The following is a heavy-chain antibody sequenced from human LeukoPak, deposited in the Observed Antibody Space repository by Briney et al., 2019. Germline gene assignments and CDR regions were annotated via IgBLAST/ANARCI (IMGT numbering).Heavy chain of an antibody. CDR1: GYTFTGYY. V-gene: IGHV1-2*02. J-gene: IGHJ4*02. D-gene: IGHD6-6*01. CDR3: ARGPGGARPLTLIYYFDY. CDR2: INPNSGGT. Sequence: ASVKVSCKASGYTFTGYYMHWVRQAPGQGLEWMGWINPNSGGTNYAQKFQGRVTMTRDTSISTACMELSRLRSDDTAVDYCARGPGGARPLTLIYYFDYWGQGTLVTVSS.